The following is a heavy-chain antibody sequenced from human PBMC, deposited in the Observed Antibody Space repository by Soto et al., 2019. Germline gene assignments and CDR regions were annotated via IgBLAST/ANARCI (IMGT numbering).Heavy chain of an antibody. CDR3: ARESKLELLYGMDV. CDR1: GDSISRGGYY. V-gene: IGHV4-31*03. CDR2: IYYSGST. Sequence: SETRSLTCTVSGDSISRGGYYWSWIHQHPGNGLEWIGYIYYSGSTYYNPSLKSRVTISVDTSKNQFSLKLSSVTAADTAVYYCARESKLELLYGMDVWGQGTTVTVSS. D-gene: IGHD1-7*01. J-gene: IGHJ6*02.